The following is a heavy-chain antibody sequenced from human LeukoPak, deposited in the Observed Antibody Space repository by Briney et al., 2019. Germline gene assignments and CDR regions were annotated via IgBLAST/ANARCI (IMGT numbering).Heavy chain of an antibody. Sequence: PGGSPRLSCAASGFTISTYAMTWVRQAPGKGLEWVSSITSSGATTYYADSVKGRFTISRDISKNTLYLQMNSLTAADTAVYYCASMRWLQSPFDYWGQGTLVTVSS. J-gene: IGHJ4*02. CDR1: GFTISTYA. V-gene: IGHV3-23*01. CDR2: ITSSGATT. CDR3: ASMRWLQSPFDY. D-gene: IGHD5-24*01.